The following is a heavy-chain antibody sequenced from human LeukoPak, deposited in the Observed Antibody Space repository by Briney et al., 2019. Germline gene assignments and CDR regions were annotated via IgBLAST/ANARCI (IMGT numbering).Heavy chain of an antibody. V-gene: IGHV1-2*02. J-gene: IGHJ5*02. D-gene: IGHD2-2*01. CDR3: ARGYCSSTSCYVVSYNWFDP. Sequence: ASVEVSCKASGYTFTGYYIHWVRQAPGQGLEWMGWINPNSGGTNYAQKFQGRVTMTRDTSISTAYMELSRLRSDDTAVYYCARGYCSSTSCYVVSYNWFDPWGQGTLVTVSS. CDR1: GYTFTGYY. CDR2: INPNSGGT.